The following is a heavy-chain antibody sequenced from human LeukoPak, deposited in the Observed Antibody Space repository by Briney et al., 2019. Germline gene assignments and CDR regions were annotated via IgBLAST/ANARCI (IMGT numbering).Heavy chain of an antibody. CDR1: GFTFSSYG. D-gene: IGHD5-12*01. Sequence: GGSLRLSCAASGFTFSSYGMSWVRQAPGKGLEWVSAISGSGGSTFYADSVKGRFTISRDNSKNTLYLQMNSLRAEDTAVYYCAKTYYCGYALSYYYYMDVWGKGTTVTISS. CDR3: AKTYYCGYALSYYYYMDV. CDR2: ISGSGGST. J-gene: IGHJ6*03. V-gene: IGHV3-23*01.